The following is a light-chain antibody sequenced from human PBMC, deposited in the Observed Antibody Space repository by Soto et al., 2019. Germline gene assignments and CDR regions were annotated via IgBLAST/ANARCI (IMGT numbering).Light chain of an antibody. CDR1: QIISTY. J-gene: IGKJ1*01. V-gene: IGKV1-39*01. CDR2: AAS. Sequence: DFQMSQSPSCLSASVGDRVTITCRASQIISTYLNWYQQRAGLAPRLLIYAASSLQSGVPPRFSGSGSGTDFTLTIISLQHEDFVTYFCQQNYSASPTFGQGTKVDIK. CDR3: QQNYSASPT.